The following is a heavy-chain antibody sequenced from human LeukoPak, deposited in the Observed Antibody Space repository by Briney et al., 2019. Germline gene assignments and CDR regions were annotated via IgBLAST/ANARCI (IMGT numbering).Heavy chain of an antibody. D-gene: IGHD6-6*01. V-gene: IGHV3-30*03. CDR1: GFTFSSYE. CDR2: ISYDGSNK. CDR3: AREGVLIEYSSSSPFDY. J-gene: IGHJ4*02. Sequence: GGSLRLSCAASGFTFSSYEMNWVRQAPGKGLEWVAVISYDGSNKYYADSVKGRFTISRDNSKNTLYLQMNSLRAEDTAVYYCAREGVLIEYSSSSPFDYWGQGTLVTVSS.